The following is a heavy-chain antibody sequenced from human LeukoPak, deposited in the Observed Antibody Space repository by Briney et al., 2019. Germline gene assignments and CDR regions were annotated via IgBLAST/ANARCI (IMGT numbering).Heavy chain of an antibody. CDR3: ARGPAYSWLRSGSVCFFDF. D-gene: IGHD3-10*01. CDR2: TTHSGST. V-gene: IGHV4-34*01. J-gene: IGHJ4*02. CDR1: GYTMNSGYY. Sequence: SETLSLTCNVSGYTMNSGYYWSWIRQTPGNGLEWIGETTHSGSTDYNPSLKSRVSVSVDTSKNQFSLRLTSVTAADTAVYYCARGPAYSWLRSGSVCFFDFWGQGVLVTVSS.